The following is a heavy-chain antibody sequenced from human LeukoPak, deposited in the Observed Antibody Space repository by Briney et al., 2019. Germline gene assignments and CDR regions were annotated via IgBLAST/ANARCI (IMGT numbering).Heavy chain of an antibody. CDR3: ARVRTGDYRDLWWFDP. Sequence: ASVKVSCKASGYTFTSYYMHWVRQAPGQGLEWMGIINPSGGSTSYAQKFQGRVTMTRDMSTSTVYMELSSLRSEDTAVYYCARVRTGDYRDLWWFDPWGQGTLVTVSS. J-gene: IGHJ5*02. CDR2: INPSGGST. CDR1: GYTFTSYY. V-gene: IGHV1-46*01. D-gene: IGHD4-17*01.